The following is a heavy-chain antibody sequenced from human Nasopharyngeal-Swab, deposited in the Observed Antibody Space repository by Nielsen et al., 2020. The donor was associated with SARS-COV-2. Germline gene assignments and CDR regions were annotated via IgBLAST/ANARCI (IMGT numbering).Heavy chain of an antibody. J-gene: IGHJ4*02. V-gene: IGHV3-23*01. CDR3: AKVPLYDILTDYYKWGFDY. CDR2: ISGSGGST. Sequence: VRQAPGKGLEWVSAISGSGGSTYYADSVKGRFTISRDNSKNTLYLQMNSLRAEDTAVYYCAKVPLYDILTDYYKWGFDYWGQGTLVTVSS. D-gene: IGHD3-9*01.